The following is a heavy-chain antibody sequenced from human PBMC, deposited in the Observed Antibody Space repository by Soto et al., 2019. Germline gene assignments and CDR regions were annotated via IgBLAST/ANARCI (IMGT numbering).Heavy chain of an antibody. Sequence: EVQLVESGGGLVKPGGSLRLSCAASGFTFSSYSMNWVRQAPGKGLEWVSSISSSSSYIYYADSVKGRFTISRDNAKNSLYLQMNSLRAEDTAVYYCARDHSITIFGVVQNWFDPWGQGTLVTVSS. CDR2: ISSSSSYI. CDR3: ARDHSITIFGVVQNWFDP. CDR1: GFTFSSYS. V-gene: IGHV3-21*01. D-gene: IGHD3-3*01. J-gene: IGHJ5*02.